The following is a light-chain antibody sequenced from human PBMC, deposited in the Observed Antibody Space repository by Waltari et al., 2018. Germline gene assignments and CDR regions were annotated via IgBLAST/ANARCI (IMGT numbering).Light chain of an antibody. CDR1: QSLLHSDGKTY. J-gene: IGKJ1*01. CDR3: MQSKQLPWT. Sequence: DIVMTQTQLPLSVTPGQPASISCKSSQSLLHSDGKTYLYWYLQKPGQSPQLLICEVSNRFSGVPDRFSGSGSGTDFTLKISRVEAEDVGVYYCMQSKQLPWTFGQGTRVEIK. V-gene: IGKV2D-29*02. CDR2: EVS.